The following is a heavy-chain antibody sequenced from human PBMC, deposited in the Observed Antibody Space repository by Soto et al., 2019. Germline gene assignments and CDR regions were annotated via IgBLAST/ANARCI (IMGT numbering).Heavy chain of an antibody. CDR2: MCHSGGT. V-gene: IGHV4-34*01. CDR3: ALVERGTATTVVVAFDI. J-gene: IGHJ3*02. CDR1: GGFVTSGSYY. Sequence: QVPLQQWGAGLLKPSETLSLTCAVYGGFVTSGSYYWSWIRQPPGTGLEWIGEMCHSGGTHFNPSLKSRITISVDRSQNQFTLKMISVSAAYTALYFGALVERGTATTVVVAFDIWGPGTMVTVSS. D-gene: IGHD1-1*01.